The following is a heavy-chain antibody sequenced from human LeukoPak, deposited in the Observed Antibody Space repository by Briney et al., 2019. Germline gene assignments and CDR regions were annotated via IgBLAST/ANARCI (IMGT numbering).Heavy chain of an antibody. J-gene: IGHJ6*02. CDR2: IYPGDADP. V-gene: IGHV5-51*01. D-gene: IGHD6-13*01. CDR1: GYSFTSYW. CDR3: ARAAAGLKTYYYYYYGMDV. Sequence: GESLKISCKGSGYSFTSYWMGWVRQVPGKGLGWMGMIYPGDADPRHSPPFQGQVTISADKSISTAYLQWSSLKASDTAMYYCARAAAGLKTYYYYYYGMDVWGQGTTVTVSS.